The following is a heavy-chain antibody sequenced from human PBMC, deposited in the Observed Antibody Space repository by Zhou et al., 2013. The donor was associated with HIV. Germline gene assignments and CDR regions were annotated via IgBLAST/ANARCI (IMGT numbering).Heavy chain of an antibody. J-gene: IGHJ4*02. CDR2: IIPIFGTA. Sequence: QVQLVQSGAEVKKPGSSVKVSCKASGGTFSSYAISWVRQAPGQGLEWMGGIIPIFGTANYAQKFQGRVTITTDESTSTAYMELSSLRSEDTAVYYCARDCIAAAGTYKGNCFDYWGQGTLVTVSS. CDR1: GGTFSSYA. D-gene: IGHD6-13*01. CDR3: ARDCIAAAGTYKGNCFDY. V-gene: IGHV1-69*05.